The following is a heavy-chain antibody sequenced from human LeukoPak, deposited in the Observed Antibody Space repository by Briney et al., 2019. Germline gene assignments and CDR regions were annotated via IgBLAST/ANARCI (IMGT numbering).Heavy chain of an antibody. CDR1: GGSFSGYH. J-gene: IGHJ3*02. V-gene: IGHV4-34*01. CDR2: INHSGST. Sequence: PSETLSLTCAVYGGSFSGYHWSWIRQPPGKGLEWIGEINHSGSTNHNPSLKSRVTLSVDTSKKQFSLKLTSVTAADTAVYYCARPLVVGTNDAFEIWGQGTMVTVSS. D-gene: IGHD3-22*01. CDR3: ARPLVVGTNDAFEI.